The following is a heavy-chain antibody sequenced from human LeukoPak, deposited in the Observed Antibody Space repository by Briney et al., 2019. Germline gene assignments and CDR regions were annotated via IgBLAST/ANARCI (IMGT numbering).Heavy chain of an antibody. D-gene: IGHD3-16*02. CDR2: IYYTGST. CDR3: ARASGDDYVWGSYRSYYFDY. CDR1: GGSLSDYY. J-gene: IGHJ4*02. V-gene: IGHV4-59*01. Sequence: SETLSLTCTVSGGSLSDYYWTWVRQPPGKGLEWIGYIYYTGSTNYNPSLKSRVTISVDASKTQFSLKLTSVTAADTAVYYCARASGDDYVWGSYRSYYFDYWGQGTLVTVSS.